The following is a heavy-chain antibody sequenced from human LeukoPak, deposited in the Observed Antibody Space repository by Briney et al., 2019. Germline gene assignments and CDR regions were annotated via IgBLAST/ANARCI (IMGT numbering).Heavy chain of an antibody. CDR3: ARDDNYGIFVNVDY. CDR1: GYSFILYG. D-gene: IGHD4-11*01. V-gene: IGHV1-18*01. J-gene: IGHJ4*02. Sequence: ASVKVSCKTSGYSFILYGISWVRQAPGQGPEWMGWISTSTGDTKYTQKFQGRVTLTTDTSTSTAYMELSSLRSDDTAVYYCARDDNYGIFVNVDYWGQGTLVTDSS. CDR2: ISTSTGDT.